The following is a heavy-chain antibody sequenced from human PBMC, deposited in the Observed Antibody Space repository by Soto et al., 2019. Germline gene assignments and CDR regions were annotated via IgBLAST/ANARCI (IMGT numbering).Heavy chain of an antibody. D-gene: IGHD6-13*01. J-gene: IGHJ6*02. CDR1: GYSFTSYW. CDR2: IYPGDSDT. V-gene: IGHV5-51*01. Sequence: GESLKISCKGSGYSFTSYWIGWVRQMPGKGLEWMGIIYPGDSDTRYSPSFQGQVTISADKSISTAYLQWSSLKASDTAMYYCARTTAAGKYYYGMDVWGQGTTVTVSS. CDR3: ARTTAAGKYYYGMDV.